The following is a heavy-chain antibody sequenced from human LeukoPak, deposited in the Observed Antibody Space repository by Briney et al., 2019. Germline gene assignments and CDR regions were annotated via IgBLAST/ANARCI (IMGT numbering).Heavy chain of an antibody. CDR1: GGTFSSYV. CDR3: ATLRYCSSTSCLKVIDY. Sequence: SVKVSCKASGGTFSSYVISWVRQAPGQGLEWMGGIIPIFGTANYAQKFQGRVTITADESTSTAYMELSSLRSEDTAVYYCATLRYCSSTSCLKVIDYWGQGTLVTVSS. D-gene: IGHD2-2*01. J-gene: IGHJ4*02. CDR2: IIPIFGTA. V-gene: IGHV1-69*01.